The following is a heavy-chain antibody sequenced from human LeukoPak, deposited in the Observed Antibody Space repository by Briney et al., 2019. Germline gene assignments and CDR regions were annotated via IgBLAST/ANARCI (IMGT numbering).Heavy chain of an antibody. CDR2: MNPDSGNT. Sequence: ASVKVSCKASGYTFTSYDITWVRQATGQGLEWMGWMNPDSGNTGYAQKFLGRVTMTRDTSINTAYMELSSLTSEDTAVHYCARPTKITMLRGGGYNWFDPWGQGTLVTVSS. D-gene: IGHD3-10*01. CDR3: ARPTKITMLRGGGYNWFDP. J-gene: IGHJ5*02. V-gene: IGHV1-8*01. CDR1: GYTFTSYD.